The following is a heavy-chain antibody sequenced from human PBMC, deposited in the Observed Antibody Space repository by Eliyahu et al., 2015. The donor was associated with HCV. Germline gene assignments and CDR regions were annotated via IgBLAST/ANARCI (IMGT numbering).Heavy chain of an antibody. J-gene: IGHJ5*02. CDR3: ARDSNYDFLGAYSVYNWFDP. CDR1: DYTFTSYG. CDR2: ISAYNGNT. D-gene: IGHD4-11*01. Sequence: QVQLVQSGPEVKKPGASVKVSCKASDYTFTSYGISWVRQAPGQGLEWMGWISAYNGNTNYAQKFQGRVTMTTNTSTSTAYMELRSLRSDDTAVYYCARDSNYDFLGAYSVYNWFDPWGQGTRVTVSS. V-gene: IGHV1-18*01.